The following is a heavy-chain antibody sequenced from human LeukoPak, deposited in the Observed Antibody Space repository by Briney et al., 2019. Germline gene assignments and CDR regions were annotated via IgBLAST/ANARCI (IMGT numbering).Heavy chain of an antibody. Sequence: SQTLSLTCAVSGDSFSSNSAAWNWLRQSPSRGLEWLGRTYYRSKWYNDYAVSVKSRITINPDTSKNQFSLKLSSVTAADTAVYYCASSRWWYYGMDVWGQGTTVTVSS. D-gene: IGHD2-15*01. CDR1: GDSFSSNSAA. J-gene: IGHJ6*02. CDR2: TYYRSKWYN. V-gene: IGHV6-1*01. CDR3: ASSRWWYYGMDV.